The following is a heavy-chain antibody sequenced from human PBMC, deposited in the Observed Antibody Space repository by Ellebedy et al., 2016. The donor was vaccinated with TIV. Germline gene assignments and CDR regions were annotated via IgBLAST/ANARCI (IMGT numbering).Heavy chain of an antibody. CDR1: GYTFTSYY. CDR2: IDPSGGST. Sequence: AASVKVSCKTSGYTFTSYYLHWVRQAPGQGPEWMGIIDPSGGSTTNAQKFQGRVTMTRNTSTSTVYMELSSLRSEDTAVYYCARDSTSGASASFRFDPWGQGTLVIVSS. D-gene: IGHD6-19*01. V-gene: IGHV1-46*01. J-gene: IGHJ5*02. CDR3: ARDSTSGASASFRFDP.